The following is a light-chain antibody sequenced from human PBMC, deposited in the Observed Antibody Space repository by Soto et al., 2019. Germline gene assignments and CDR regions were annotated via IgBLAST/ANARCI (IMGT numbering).Light chain of an antibody. CDR2: GSS. J-gene: IGKJ5*01. CDR3: QQYNDWPRT. CDR1: QLFSSN. Sequence: EIVMTQSPATPSVSPGESVTLSCRASQLFSSNLAWYQRRPGQAPRLLIYGSSTRATGVPPRFSGSASGTEFTLTISSLQSEDFGVYYCQQYNDWPRTFGQGTRLEI. V-gene: IGKV3-15*01.